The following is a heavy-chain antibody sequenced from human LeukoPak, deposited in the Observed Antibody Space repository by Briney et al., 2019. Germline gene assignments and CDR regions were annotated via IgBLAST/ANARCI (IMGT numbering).Heavy chain of an antibody. CDR2: VSWNSGGI. J-gene: IGHJ5*02. CDR1: GFTFDDYA. V-gene: IGHV3-9*01. D-gene: IGHD1-7*01. Sequence: PGGSLRLSCAASGFTFDDYAMHWVRQAPGKGLEWVSGVSWNSGGIGYADSVKGRFTISRDNAKDSLYLQMNSLRAEDTALYYCAGQTTWFFGFDPWGQGTLVTVSS. CDR3: AGQTTWFFGFDP.